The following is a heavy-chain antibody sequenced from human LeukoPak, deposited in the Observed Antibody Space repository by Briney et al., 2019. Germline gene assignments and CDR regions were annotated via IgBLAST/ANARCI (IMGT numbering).Heavy chain of an antibody. CDR3: GRRRRVVGSNGAFDL. CDR2: LSYSDSRY. D-gene: IGHD2-2*01. V-gene: IGHV4-39*07. Sequence: KPSETLSLTCAVSGDSITSSAYYWGWIRQPPGKGLEWIATLSYSDSRYSYNPSLFSRVTISADASNNQFSLEVRSVTAADTAVFYCGRRRRVVGSNGAFDLWGQGTMVTVSS. J-gene: IGHJ3*01. CDR1: GDSITSSAYY.